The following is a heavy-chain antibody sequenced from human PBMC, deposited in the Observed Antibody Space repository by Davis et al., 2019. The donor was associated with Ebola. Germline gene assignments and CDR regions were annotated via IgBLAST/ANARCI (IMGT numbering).Heavy chain of an antibody. CDR1: GFTFSGYA. Sequence: PGGSLRLSCAASGFTFSGYAMHWVRQAPGKGLEWVAVISYDGSNKYYADSVKGRFTISRDNSKNTLYLQMNSLRAEDTAVHYCARVRGQWLVRDAFDIWGQGTMVTVSS. V-gene: IGHV3-30*04. J-gene: IGHJ3*02. CDR2: ISYDGSNK. D-gene: IGHD6-19*01. CDR3: ARVRGQWLVRDAFDI.